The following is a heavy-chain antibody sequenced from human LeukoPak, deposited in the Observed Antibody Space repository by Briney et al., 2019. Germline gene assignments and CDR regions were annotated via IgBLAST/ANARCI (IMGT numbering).Heavy chain of an antibody. CDR3: ARPNYYDSSGYYYEAFDI. CDR1: GYTFTGYY. Sequence: ASVKVSCKASGYTFTGYYMHWVRQAPGQGLEWMGRINPNSGGTNYAQKFQGRVTMTRDTSISTAYMELSRLRSDDTAVYYCARPNYYDSSGYYYEAFDIWGQGTMVTVSS. D-gene: IGHD3-22*01. CDR2: INPNSGGT. J-gene: IGHJ3*02. V-gene: IGHV1-2*06.